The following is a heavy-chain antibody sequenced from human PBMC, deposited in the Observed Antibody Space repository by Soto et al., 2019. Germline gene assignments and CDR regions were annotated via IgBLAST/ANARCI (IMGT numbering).Heavy chain of an antibody. CDR1: GGSISSSSYY. CDR2: IYYSGST. Sequence: SETLSLTCTVSGGSISSSSYYWGWIRQPPGKGLEWIGSIYYSGSTYYNPSLKSRVTISVDTSKNQFSLKLSSVTAADTAVYYCARHWGHEYFDSLRAHYGMDVWGQGTTVTVSS. CDR3: ARHWGHEYFDSLRAHYGMDV. D-gene: IGHD3-9*01. J-gene: IGHJ6*02. V-gene: IGHV4-39*01.